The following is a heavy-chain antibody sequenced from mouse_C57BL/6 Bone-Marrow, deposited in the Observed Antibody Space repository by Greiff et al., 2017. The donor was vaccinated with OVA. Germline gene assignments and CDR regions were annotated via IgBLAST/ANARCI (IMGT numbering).Heavy chain of an antibody. J-gene: IGHJ1*03. V-gene: IGHV1-55*01. D-gene: IGHD1-1*01. Sequence: VQLQQPGAELVKPGASVKMSCKASGYTFTSYWITWVKQRPGQGLEWIGDIYPGSGSTNYNEKFKSKATLTVDTSSSTAYMQLSSLTSEDSAVYYCAFTTVDLVGYFDVWGTGTTVTVSS. CDR1: GYTFTSYW. CDR2: IYPGSGST. CDR3: AFTTVDLVGYFDV.